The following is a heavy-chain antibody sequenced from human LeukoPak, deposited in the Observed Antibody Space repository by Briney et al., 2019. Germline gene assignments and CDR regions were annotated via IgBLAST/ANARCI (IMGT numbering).Heavy chain of an antibody. Sequence: GGSLRLSCAASGFTFSSYSMNWVRQAPGKGLEWVSSISSSSSYIYYADSVKGRFTISRDNAKNSLYLQMNSLRAENTAVYYCARGQRGDSDNYYYYYYMDVWGKGTTVTVSS. V-gene: IGHV3-21*01. CDR3: ARGQRGDSDNYYYYYYMDV. J-gene: IGHJ6*03. D-gene: IGHD2-21*02. CDR1: GFTFSSYS. CDR2: ISSSSSYI.